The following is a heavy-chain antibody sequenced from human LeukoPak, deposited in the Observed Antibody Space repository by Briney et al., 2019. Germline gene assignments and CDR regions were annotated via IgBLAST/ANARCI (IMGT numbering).Heavy chain of an antibody. CDR2: ISSSSGDI. CDR3: VRVIYGEGVTPYDY. J-gene: IGHJ4*02. V-gene: IGHV3-21*06. Sequence: PGGSLRLSCAASGFTVSSNYMSWVRQAPGKGLEWVSCISSSSGDIYYVESVKGRFTISRDNAKNSLYLQMNSLRAEDTAVYYCVRVIYGEGVTPYDYWGQGTLVTVSS. CDR1: GFTVSSNY. D-gene: IGHD4-17*01.